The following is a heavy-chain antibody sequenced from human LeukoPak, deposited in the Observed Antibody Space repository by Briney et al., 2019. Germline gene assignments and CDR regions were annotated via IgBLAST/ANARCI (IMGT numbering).Heavy chain of an antibody. V-gene: IGHV1-18*01. D-gene: IGHD4-17*01. Sequence: ASVKVSCKASGYTFTSYGISWVRQAPGQGLEWMGWISAYNGNTNYAQKLQGRVTMTTDTSTSTAYMELRSLRSDDTAVYYCARAPAHRSYGDYGYWGQGALVTVSS. J-gene: IGHJ4*02. CDR1: GYTFTSYG. CDR2: ISAYNGNT. CDR3: ARAPAHRSYGDYGY.